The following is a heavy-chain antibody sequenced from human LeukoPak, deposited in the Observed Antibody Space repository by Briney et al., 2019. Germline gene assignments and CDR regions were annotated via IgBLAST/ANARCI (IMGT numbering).Heavy chain of an antibody. Sequence: PGRSLRLSCVASGFTFRSYGMHWVRQAPGKGLEWVAVISYDGSNKYYADSVKGRFTISRDNSKNTLYLQMNSLRVEDTAVYYCAKGNDSSGYDYWGQGTLVTVSS. CDR3: AKGNDSSGYDY. CDR2: ISYDGSNK. V-gene: IGHV3-30*18. CDR1: GFTFRSYG. D-gene: IGHD3-22*01. J-gene: IGHJ4*02.